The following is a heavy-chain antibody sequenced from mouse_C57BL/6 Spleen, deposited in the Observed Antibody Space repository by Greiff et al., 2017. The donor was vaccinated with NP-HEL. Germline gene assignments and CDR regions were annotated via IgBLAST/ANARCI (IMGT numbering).Heavy chain of an antibody. Sequence: VQLQQSGAELVKPGASVKLSCKASGYTFTSYWMHWVKQRPGQGLEWIGMIHPNSGSTNYNEKFKSKATLTVDKSSSTAYMQLSSLTSEDSAVYYCARRGYDYTWFAYWGQGTLVTVSA. J-gene: IGHJ3*01. CDR3: ARRGYDYTWFAY. D-gene: IGHD2-4*01. V-gene: IGHV1-64*01. CDR2: IHPNSGST. CDR1: GYTFTSYW.